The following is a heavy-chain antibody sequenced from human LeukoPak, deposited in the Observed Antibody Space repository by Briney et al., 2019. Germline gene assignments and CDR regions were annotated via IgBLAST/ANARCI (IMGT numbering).Heavy chain of an antibody. V-gene: IGHV4-39*07. J-gene: IGHJ4*02. CDR3: ARNSHRGRITMIVVVSRPFDY. D-gene: IGHD3-22*01. CDR1: GGSISSNKYY. Sequence: PSETLSLTCTVSGGSISSNKYYWGWIRQPPGKGLEWIGEINHSGSTNYNPSLKSRVTISVDTSKNQFSLKLSSVTAADTAVYYCARNSHRGRITMIVVVSRPFDYWGQGTLVTVSS. CDR2: INHSGST.